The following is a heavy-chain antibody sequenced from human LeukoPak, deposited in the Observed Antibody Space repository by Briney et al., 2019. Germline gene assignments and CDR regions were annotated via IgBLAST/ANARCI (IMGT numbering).Heavy chain of an antibody. CDR3: ARDRHSSGQLPDDFDY. V-gene: IGHV3-11*05. J-gene: IGHJ4*02. Sequence: PGGSLRLSCAASGFTFSDYYMSWIRQAPGKGLEWVSYISSSSRYTNYADSVKGRFTISRDNAKNSLYLQMNSLRAEDTAVYYCARDRHSSGQLPDDFDYWGQGTLVTVSS. CDR1: GFTFSDYY. D-gene: IGHD6-19*01. CDR2: ISSSSRYT.